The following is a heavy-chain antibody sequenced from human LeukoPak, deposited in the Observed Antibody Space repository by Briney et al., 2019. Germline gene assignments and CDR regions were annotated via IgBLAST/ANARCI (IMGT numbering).Heavy chain of an antibody. V-gene: IGHV3-48*01. Sequence: ASVKVSCKASGYTFTGYYMHWVRQAPGKGLEWVSYISSSSSTIYYADSVKGRFTISRDNAKNSLYLQMNSLRAEDTAVYYCARDGSVGAADYWGQGTLVTVSS. CDR3: ARDGSVGAADY. D-gene: IGHD3-10*01. CDR1: GYTFTGYY. CDR2: ISSSSSTI. J-gene: IGHJ4*02.